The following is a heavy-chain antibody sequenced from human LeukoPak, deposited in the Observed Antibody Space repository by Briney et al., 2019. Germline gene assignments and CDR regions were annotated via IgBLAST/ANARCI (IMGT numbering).Heavy chain of an antibody. Sequence: QPGGSLRLSCAASEFTFNNYWMSWVRQAPGKRLEWVASIKQDGSEKYYVDSVKGRFTISRDNAKNSLYLQMNSLRAEDTAVYYCAKVRWDNSGWYYLDSWGQGTLVTVSS. V-gene: IGHV3-7*01. J-gene: IGHJ4*02. D-gene: IGHD6-19*01. CDR3: AKVRWDNSGWYYLDS. CDR2: IKQDGSEK. CDR1: EFTFNNYW.